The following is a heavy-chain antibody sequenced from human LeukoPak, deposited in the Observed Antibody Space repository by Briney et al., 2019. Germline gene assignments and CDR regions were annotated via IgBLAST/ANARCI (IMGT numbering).Heavy chain of an antibody. J-gene: IGHJ1*01. D-gene: IGHD1-14*01. Sequence: PGGSLRLSCAASGFTFSSYAMSWVRQAPGKGLEWVSAISGSGGSTYYADSVKGRFTISRDNSKNTLYLQMNSLRSEDTAVYYCATEEVAEDPPAIEPYFQHWGQGTLVTVSS. CDR1: GFTFSSYA. CDR3: ATEEVAEDPPAIEPYFQH. V-gene: IGHV3-23*01. CDR2: ISGSGGST.